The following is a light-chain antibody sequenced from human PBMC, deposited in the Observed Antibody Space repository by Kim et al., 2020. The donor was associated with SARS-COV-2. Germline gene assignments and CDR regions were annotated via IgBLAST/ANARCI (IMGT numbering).Light chain of an antibody. CDR1: QSVSSSY. J-gene: IGKJ2*01. V-gene: IGKV3-20*01. CDR2: GAS. Sequence: EIVLTQSPGTLSLSPGERATLSCRASQSVSSSYLAWYQQKPGQAPRLLISGASSRATGIPDRFSGSGSGTDFTLTISRLEPEDFAVYYCQQYGSSHPTYTFGQGTKLEIK. CDR3: QQYGSSHPTYT.